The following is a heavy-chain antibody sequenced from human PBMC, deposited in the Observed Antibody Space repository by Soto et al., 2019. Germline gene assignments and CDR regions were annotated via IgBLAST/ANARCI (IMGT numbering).Heavy chain of an antibody. CDR1: DGSISSGGYY. Sequence: QVQLQESGPGLVKPSQTLSLTCTVSDGSISSGGYYWSWIRQHPGKGLEWNGYIYYSGSTYYNPSLKSRVTISADTSKNHFSPKLSSVTAADTAVYYCARSHYDILTGYSYSGRRGYYYYGMDVWGQGTTVTVSS. J-gene: IGHJ6*02. CDR3: ARSHYDILTGYSYSGRRGYYYYGMDV. CDR2: IYYSGST. D-gene: IGHD3-9*01. V-gene: IGHV4-31*03.